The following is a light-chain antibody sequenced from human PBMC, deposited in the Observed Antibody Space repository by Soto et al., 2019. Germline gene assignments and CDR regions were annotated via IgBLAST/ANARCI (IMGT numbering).Light chain of an antibody. CDR3: QQYNNWPPIT. V-gene: IGKV3-15*01. Sequence: EIVLTQSPVIVSLSPGERATLSCRASQTVDSYLAWYQQKPGQAPRLLIYGASTRATGTPARFSGSGSGTEFTLTISSLQSEDFAVYYCQQYNNWPPITFGQGTRLEI. J-gene: IGKJ5*01. CDR1: QTVDSY. CDR2: GAS.